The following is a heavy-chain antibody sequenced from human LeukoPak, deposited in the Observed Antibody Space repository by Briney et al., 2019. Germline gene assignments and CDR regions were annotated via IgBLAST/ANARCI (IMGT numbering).Heavy chain of an antibody. V-gene: IGHV4-61*02. CDR3: AREGGVPEASPFDS. CDR1: GGSISSGGYS. CDR2: IYTSGST. J-gene: IGHJ4*02. D-gene: IGHD2-2*01. Sequence: SETLSLTCAVSGGSISSGGYSWSWIRQPAGKGLEWIGRIYTSGSTNYNPSLKSRVTMSVDTSKNQFSLKLSSVTAADTAVYYCAREGGVPEASPFDSWGQGTLVTVSS.